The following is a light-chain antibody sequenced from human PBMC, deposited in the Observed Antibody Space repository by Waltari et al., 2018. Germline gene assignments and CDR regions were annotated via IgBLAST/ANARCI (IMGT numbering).Light chain of an antibody. V-gene: IGKV1-39*01. CDR1: QTVVSY. J-gene: IGKJ1*01. Sequence: DIQMTQSPFSLSASVGDRVTITCRASQTVVSYLHWYQHKPGKAPKLLIYAASGLQSGVPSRFSGSGSGTDFTLTISSLQPEDFATYYCQQTYTTLGTFGQGTKVEIK. CDR3: QQTYTTLGT. CDR2: AAS.